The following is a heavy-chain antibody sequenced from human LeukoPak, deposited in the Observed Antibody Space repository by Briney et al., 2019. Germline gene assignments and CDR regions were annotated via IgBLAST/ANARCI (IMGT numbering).Heavy chain of an antibody. CDR1: GFTFSSYG. CDR3: ARGGDYYYVIEGGGKRLYFDY. Sequence: QTGGSLRLSCAASGFTFSSYGMHWVRQAPGKGLEWVAVIWYDGSNKYYADSVKGRFTISRDNSKNTLYPQMNSLRAEDTAVYYWARGGDYYYVIEGGGKRLYFDYWGQGTLVTVSS. CDR2: IWYDGSNK. D-gene: IGHD3-10*02. V-gene: IGHV3-33*01. J-gene: IGHJ4*02.